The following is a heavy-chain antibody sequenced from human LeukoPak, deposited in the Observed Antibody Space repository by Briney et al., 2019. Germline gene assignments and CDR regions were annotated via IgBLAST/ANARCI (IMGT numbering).Heavy chain of an antibody. CDR3: ARAPATVVEFDH. Sequence: SETLSLTCTVSGGSIGSGGYYWSWIRQHPGKGLEWIGYIYYSGSTYYNPSFKSRVTISVDTSKNQFSLKLNSVTAADTAVYYCARAPATVVEFDHWGQGTLVTVSS. J-gene: IGHJ4*02. D-gene: IGHD4-23*01. CDR2: IYYSGST. V-gene: IGHV4-31*03. CDR1: GGSIGSGGYY.